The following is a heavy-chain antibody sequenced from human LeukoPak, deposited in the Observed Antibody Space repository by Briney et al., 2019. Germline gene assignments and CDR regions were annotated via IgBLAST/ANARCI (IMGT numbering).Heavy chain of an antibody. CDR2: ISSSGSTI. J-gene: IGHJ4*02. CDR1: GFTFTDYY. D-gene: IGHD2-2*02. V-gene: IGHV3-11*01. CDR3: ASVHCSSTSCYRAHFDY. Sequence: GGSLSLSCAASGFTFTDYYMSWIRQAPGKGREGGSHISSSGSTIYYADSVKGRFTNSSDNPNHSLHVTMNRQRAEDRHVFYCASVHCSSTSCYRAHFDYWGQGTLVTVSS.